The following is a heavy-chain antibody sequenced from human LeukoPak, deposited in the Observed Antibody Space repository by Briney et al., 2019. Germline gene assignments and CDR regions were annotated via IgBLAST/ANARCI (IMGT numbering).Heavy chain of an antibody. CDR1: GGSISSYY. Sequence: PSETLSLTCTVSGGSISSYYWSWIRQPPGKGLEWIGDIYYSGSTNYNPSLKSRVTISVDTSKNQFSLKLSSVTAADTAVYYCARDKNYYDSSGYYYSQAFDIWGQGTMVTVSS. J-gene: IGHJ3*02. CDR2: IYYSGST. D-gene: IGHD3-22*01. V-gene: IGHV4-59*01. CDR3: ARDKNYYDSSGYYYSQAFDI.